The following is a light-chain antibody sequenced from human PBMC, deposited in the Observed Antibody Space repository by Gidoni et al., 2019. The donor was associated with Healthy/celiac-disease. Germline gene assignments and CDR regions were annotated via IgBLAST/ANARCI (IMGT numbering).Light chain of an antibody. CDR2: DAS. Sequence: DIQMTQSPSTLSASVGDRVTITCRASQSISSWLAWYQQKPGKAPKLLIYDASSLESGVPSRFSGSGSGTEFTLTISSLQPDDFATYYCQQYNSYSGTFGQXTKVKIK. CDR1: QSISSW. CDR3: QQYNSYSGT. V-gene: IGKV1-5*01. J-gene: IGKJ1*01.